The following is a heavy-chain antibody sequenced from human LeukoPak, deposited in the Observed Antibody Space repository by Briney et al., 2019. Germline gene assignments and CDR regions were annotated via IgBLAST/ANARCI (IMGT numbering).Heavy chain of an antibody. CDR3: ARRDSGGWYFDY. CDR1: GGSFSGYY. D-gene: IGHD6-19*01. J-gene: IGHJ4*02. V-gene: IGHV4-34*01. CDR2: INHSGST. Sequence: PSETLSLTCAVYGGSFSGYYWSWIRQPPGKGLEWIGEINHSGSTNYNPSLKSRVTISVDTSKNQFSLKLSSVTAADTAVYYCARRDSGGWYFDYWGQGTLVTVSS.